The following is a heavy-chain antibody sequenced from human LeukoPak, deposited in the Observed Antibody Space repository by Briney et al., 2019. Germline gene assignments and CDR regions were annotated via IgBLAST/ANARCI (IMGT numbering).Heavy chain of an antibody. D-gene: IGHD2-2*01. J-gene: IGHJ5*02. CDR3: ARDYPIVVVPAARAGNWFDP. CDR1: GGTFSSYA. Sequence: AASVKVSCKASGGTFSSYAMSWVRQAPGQGLEWMGEIIPIFGTANYAQKFQGRVTITADESTSTAYMELSSLRSEDTAVYYCARDYPIVVVPAARAGNWFDPWGQGTLVTVSS. CDR2: IIPIFGTA. V-gene: IGHV1-69*01.